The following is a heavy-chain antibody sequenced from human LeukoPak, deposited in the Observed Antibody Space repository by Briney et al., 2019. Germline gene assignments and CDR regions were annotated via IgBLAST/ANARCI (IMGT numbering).Heavy chain of an antibody. V-gene: IGHV1-2*02. CDR3: ARDPPDYGDYVYYYYYYMDV. D-gene: IGHD4-17*01. CDR2: INPNSGGT. CDR1: GYTFTGYY. Sequence: ASVKVSCKASGYTFTGYYIHWVRQAPGQGLEWMGWINPNSGGTNYAQKFQGRVTMTTDTSTSTAYMELRSLRSDDTAVYYCARDPPDYGDYVYYYYYYMDVWGKGTTVTVSS. J-gene: IGHJ6*03.